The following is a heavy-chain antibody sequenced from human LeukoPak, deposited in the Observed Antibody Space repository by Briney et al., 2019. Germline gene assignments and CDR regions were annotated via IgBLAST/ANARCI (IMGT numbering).Heavy chain of an antibody. CDR2: IATYNSKT. D-gene: IGHD6-13*01. V-gene: IGHV1-18*01. CDR1: GYTLSSYG. J-gene: IGHJ5*02. CDR3: ARDMVGLAADGNWFDP. Sequence: ASVKVSCKASGYTLSSYGISWVRQAPGQRLESMGWIATYNSKTKYAEKVQGRVTMTTDTSTTTAYMELRTLRSDDTAVYYCARDMVGLAADGNWFDPWGQGTLVTVSS.